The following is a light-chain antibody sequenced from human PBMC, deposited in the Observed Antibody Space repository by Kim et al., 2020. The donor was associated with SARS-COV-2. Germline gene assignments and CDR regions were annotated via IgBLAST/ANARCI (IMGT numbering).Light chain of an antibody. J-gene: IGKJ2*01. CDR1: QSVNNNY. CDR2: VAS. Sequence: ARERDESACSASQSVNNNYLAWYQRKPGRARRILIYVASSRDTGIGDRFSGSESGTDCTLTISRLEPDDCEVYYCQQYGRSPPFTFGQGTKLEI. CDR3: QQYGRSPPFT. V-gene: IGKV3-20*01.